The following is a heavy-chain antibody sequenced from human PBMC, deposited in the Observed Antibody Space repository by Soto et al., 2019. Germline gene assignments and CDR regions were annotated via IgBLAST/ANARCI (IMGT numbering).Heavy chain of an antibody. CDR3: ARARGYTYGPPTY. CDR2: IWYDGSLK. Sequence: GGALRLSCAASGFTFNTYGMHWVRQAPGKGLEWVAVIWYDGSLKYYADSVKGRFTISRDNSKNTLYLQINSLRAEDTAVYYCARARGYTYGPPTYWGQGTLVTVSS. V-gene: IGHV3-33*01. D-gene: IGHD5-18*01. CDR1: GFTFNTYG. J-gene: IGHJ4*02.